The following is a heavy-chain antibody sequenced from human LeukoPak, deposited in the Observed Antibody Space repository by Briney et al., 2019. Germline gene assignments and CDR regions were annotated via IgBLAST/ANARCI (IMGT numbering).Heavy chain of an antibody. D-gene: IGHD6-13*01. CDR2: IIPIFGTA. CDR1: GGTFSSYA. J-gene: IGHJ1*01. V-gene: IGHV1-69*13. CDR3: AKDQQQLVWFEYFQH. Sequence: VKVSCKASGGTFSSYAISWVRQAPGQGLEWMGGIIPIFGTANYAQKFQGRVTITADESTSTANMELSSLRSEDTAVYYCAKDQQQLVWFEYFQHWGQGTLDTVSS.